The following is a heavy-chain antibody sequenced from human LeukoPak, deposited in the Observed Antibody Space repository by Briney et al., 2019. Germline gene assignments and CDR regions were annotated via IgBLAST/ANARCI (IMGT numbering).Heavy chain of an antibody. D-gene: IGHD3-10*01. J-gene: IGHJ4*02. CDR2: ISYDGGNK. Sequence: GGSLRLSCAASGFTFSSFAMHWVRQAPGKGLEWVAVISYDGGNKYYADSVRGRFTISRDNAKNTLYLRMNSLRPEDTAVYYCARAPGLGSGSAFDSWGQGTLVTVSS. CDR3: ARAPGLGSGSAFDS. V-gene: IGHV3-30-3*01. CDR1: GFTFSSFA.